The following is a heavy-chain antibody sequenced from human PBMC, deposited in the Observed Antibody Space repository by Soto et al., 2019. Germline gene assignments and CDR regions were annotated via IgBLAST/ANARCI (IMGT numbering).Heavy chain of an antibody. Sequence: GGSLRLYCAASGFIFSSSSMSWVRRAPGKGQEWVAYIKNDGSEKLYVDSVEGRFTVSRDNARNSFFLEMNSLRAEDMAVYYCARGRLPITYSGFDIWGQGTIVTVSS. V-gene: IGHV3-7*01. CDR2: IKNDGSEK. J-gene: IGHJ3*02. CDR1: GFIFSSSS. D-gene: IGHD5-12*01. CDR3: ARGRLPITYSGFDI.